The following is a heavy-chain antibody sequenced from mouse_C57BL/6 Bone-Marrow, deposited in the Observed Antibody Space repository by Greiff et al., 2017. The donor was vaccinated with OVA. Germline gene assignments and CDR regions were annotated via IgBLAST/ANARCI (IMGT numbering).Heavy chain of an antibody. CDR3: AKPGEDYDGGYWYCDV. CDR2: IWGDGST. J-gene: IGHJ1*03. D-gene: IGHD2-4*01. CDR1: GFSLTSYG. V-gene: IGHV2-3*01. Sequence: VQLQESGPGLVAPSQSLSIPCTVSGFSLTSYGVSWVRPPPGPGLEWLGVIWGDGSTNYHSAPISRLSISKDNSKSQVFLKLNRLQTDDTATYYWAKPGEDYDGGYWYCDVWGTGTTVTVAS.